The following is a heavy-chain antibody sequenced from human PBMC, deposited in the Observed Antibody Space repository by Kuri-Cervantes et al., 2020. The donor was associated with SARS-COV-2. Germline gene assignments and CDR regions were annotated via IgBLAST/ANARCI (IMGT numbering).Heavy chain of an antibody. V-gene: IGHV3-48*01. J-gene: IGHJ6*03. CDR2: ISSSSSTI. D-gene: IGHD6-13*01. CDR3: ARWYSSSWYHYYYMDV. Sequence: GESLKISCAASGFTFSSYSMNWVRQAPGKGLEWVSYISSSSSTIYYADSVKGRFTISRDNAKNTLYLQMNSLRAEDTAVYYCARWYSSSWYHYYYMDVWGKGTTVTVSS. CDR1: GFTFSSYS.